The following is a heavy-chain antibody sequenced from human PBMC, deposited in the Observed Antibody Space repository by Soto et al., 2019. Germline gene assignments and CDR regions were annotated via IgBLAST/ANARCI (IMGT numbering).Heavy chain of an antibody. Sequence: PSETLSLTCSVPGYSVTSSDYYWAWIRQPPGKGLEWIGSMFYSGLTYYNPSLKSRDTLSVDTSKNQFSVRLNSVTAADTAVYYCAPLSVSLSGPYGIHVWGQGTTVTVSS. CDR3: APLSVSLSGPYGIHV. V-gene: IGHV4-39*01. CDR1: GYSVTSSDYY. CDR2: MFYSGLT. J-gene: IGHJ6*02. D-gene: IGHD2-15*01.